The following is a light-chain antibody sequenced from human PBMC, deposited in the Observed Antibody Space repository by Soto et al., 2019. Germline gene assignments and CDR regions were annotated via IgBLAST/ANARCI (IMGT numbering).Light chain of an antibody. CDR3: QQYNTWPYT. Sequence: EIVMTQSPATLSLSPGERATLSCRASQSVTNTLVWYQQKHGQAPRLLIFCASIRVHGIPARFSGGGSGTEFTLTISSLQSEDFAVYYCQQYNTWPYTFGQGTKLEIK. CDR1: QSVTNT. CDR2: CAS. J-gene: IGKJ2*01. V-gene: IGKV3-15*01.